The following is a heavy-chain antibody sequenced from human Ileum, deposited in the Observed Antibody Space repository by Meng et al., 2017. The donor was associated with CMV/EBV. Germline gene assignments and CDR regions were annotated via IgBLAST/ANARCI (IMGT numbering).Heavy chain of an antibody. Sequence: EGSLRLSCAASGFIVSTNYMSWVRQAPGKGLEWVSALYADGTTYYADSVQGRFIITRDNSKNTVYLQMYSLRTEDTAVYYCVRNPEAHYFDYWGQGTPVTVSS. J-gene: IGHJ4*02. CDR2: LYADGTT. CDR3: VRNPEAHYFDY. V-gene: IGHV3-66*02. CDR1: GFIVSTNY.